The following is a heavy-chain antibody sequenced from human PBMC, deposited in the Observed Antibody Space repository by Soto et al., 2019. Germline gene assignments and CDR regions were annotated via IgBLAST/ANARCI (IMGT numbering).Heavy chain of an antibody. V-gene: IGHV4-31*03. CDR2: IYYSGST. J-gene: IGHJ6*02. CDR3: ARDNGSYYGNYYGMDV. Sequence: QVQLQESGPGLVKPSQTLSLTCTVSGGSISSGGYYWSWIRQHPGKGLEWIGYIYYSGSTYYNPSLKRRVTISVDTSKNQCSLKLSSVTAADTAVYYCARDNGSYYGNYYGMDVWGQGTTVTVSS. CDR1: GGSISSGGYY. D-gene: IGHD1-26*01.